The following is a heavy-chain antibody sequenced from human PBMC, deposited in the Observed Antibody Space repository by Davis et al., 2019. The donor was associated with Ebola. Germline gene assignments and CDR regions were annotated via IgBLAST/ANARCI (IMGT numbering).Heavy chain of an antibody. J-gene: IGHJ4*02. V-gene: IGHV3-23*01. D-gene: IGHD6-6*01. CDR2: ISGSGGST. CDR3: ARDGSYSSSSGDY. CDR1: GLTFSSYA. Sequence: GESLKISCAASGLTFSSYAMAWVRQAPGKGLEWVSAISGSGGSTYYADSVKGRFTISRDNSKNTLYLQMNSLRAEDTAVYYCARDGSYSSSSGDYWGQGTLVTVSS.